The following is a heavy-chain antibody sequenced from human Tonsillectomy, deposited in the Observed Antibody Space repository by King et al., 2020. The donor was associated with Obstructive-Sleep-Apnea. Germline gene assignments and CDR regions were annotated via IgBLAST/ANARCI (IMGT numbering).Heavy chain of an antibody. V-gene: IGHV3-53*04. Sequence: VQLVESGGGLVQPGGSLRLSCTTSGFSVSRGYMSWVRQAPGKGLEWVSVIYPSGTTFYAESVKARFTISRHTSKNTLYLQMNSLGPDDTAVYYCARDQGLLWFGAMDVWGHGTTVIVSS. CDR2: IYPSGTT. D-gene: IGHD3-10*01. J-gene: IGHJ6*02. CDR1: GFSVSRGY. CDR3: ARDQGLLWFGAMDV.